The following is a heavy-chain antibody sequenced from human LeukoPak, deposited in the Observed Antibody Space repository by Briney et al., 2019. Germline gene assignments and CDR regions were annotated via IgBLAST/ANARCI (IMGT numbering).Heavy chain of an antibody. D-gene: IGHD1-26*01. CDR1: GGSVNSGSYY. V-gene: IGHV4-61*01. Sequence: PSETLTLTCTVSGGSVNSGSYYWNWIRQPPGKGLEWIGYIYYSGSTNYNPSLKSRVTISVDTSKNQFSLKLSSVTAADTAVYYCARAAYSGSYHSDYWGQGTLVTVSS. CDR2: IYYSGST. CDR3: ARAAYSGSYHSDY. J-gene: IGHJ4*02.